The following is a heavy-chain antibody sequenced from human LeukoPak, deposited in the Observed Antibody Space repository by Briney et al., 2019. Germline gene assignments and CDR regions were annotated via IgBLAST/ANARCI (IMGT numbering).Heavy chain of an antibody. CDR2: IIPIFGTA. V-gene: IGHV1-69*13. Sequence: SVKVSCKASGGTFSSYAISWVRQAPGQGLEWMGGIIPIFGTANYAQKFQGRVTITADESTSTAYMELSSLRSEDTAVYYCARDLGMTTAMGRYGMDVWGKGTTVAVSS. CDR3: ARDLGMTTAMGRYGMDV. J-gene: IGHJ6*04. D-gene: IGHD4-17*01. CDR1: GGTFSSYA.